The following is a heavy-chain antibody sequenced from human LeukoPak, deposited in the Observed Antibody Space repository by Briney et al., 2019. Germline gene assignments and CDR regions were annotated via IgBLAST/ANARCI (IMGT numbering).Heavy chain of an antibody. CDR1: GGSISSYF. D-gene: IGHD3-22*01. Sequence: SETLSLTCTVSGGSISSYFWSWIRQPPGKGLEWIGYIFYSGSTKYNPSLKSRVTISVDTSENQFSLELNSVTAADTAVYYCARGHYYDSSGSFDYWGQGTLVTVSS. J-gene: IGHJ4*02. V-gene: IGHV4-59*01. CDR3: ARGHYYDSSGSFDY. CDR2: IFYSGST.